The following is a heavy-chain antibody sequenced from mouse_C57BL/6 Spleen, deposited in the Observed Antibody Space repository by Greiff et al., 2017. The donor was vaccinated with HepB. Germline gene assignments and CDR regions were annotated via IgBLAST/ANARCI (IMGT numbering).Heavy chain of an antibody. D-gene: IGHD2-4*01. CDR1: GYAFSSSW. CDR2: IYPGDGDT. Sequence: QVQLQQSGPELVKPGASVKISCKASGYAFSSSWMNWVKQRPGKGLEWIGRIYPGDGDTNYNGKFKGKATLTADKSSSTAYMQLSSLTSEDSAVYFCARSRGLRQGVFDYWGQGTTLTVSS. J-gene: IGHJ2*01. CDR3: ARSRGLRQGVFDY. V-gene: IGHV1-82*01.